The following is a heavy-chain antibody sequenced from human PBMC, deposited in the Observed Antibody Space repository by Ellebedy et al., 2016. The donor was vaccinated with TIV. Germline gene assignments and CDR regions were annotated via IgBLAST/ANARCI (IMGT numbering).Heavy chain of an antibody. D-gene: IGHD3-10*01. CDR3: AKGWSSETARYGEY. CDR2: ISGGDSKT. V-gene: IGHV3-23*01. Sequence: GESLKISCAASGLTFSSHAMSWVRQAPGKGLEWVSVISGGDSKTYYADSVKGRVTISKDNSKNTLYLQMNSLRAEDTAVYYCAKGWSSETARYGEYWGQGTLVTVSS. J-gene: IGHJ4*02. CDR1: GLTFSSHA.